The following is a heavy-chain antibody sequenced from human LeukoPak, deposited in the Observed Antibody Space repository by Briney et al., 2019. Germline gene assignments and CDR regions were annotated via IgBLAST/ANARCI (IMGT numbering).Heavy chain of an antibody. J-gene: IGHJ3*02. CDR1: GFTFSSYA. Sequence: GGSLRLSCAASGFTFSSYAMNWVRQAPGKGLEWISSLTHSGGYTHYAESVKGRFTISRDNSKNTLYLQMNSLRAEDTAIYYCAKDIGDSTGYYSDAFDIWGHGTMVTVSS. CDR2: LTHSGGYT. V-gene: IGHV3-23*01. CDR3: AKDIGDSTGYYSDAFDI. D-gene: IGHD3-22*01.